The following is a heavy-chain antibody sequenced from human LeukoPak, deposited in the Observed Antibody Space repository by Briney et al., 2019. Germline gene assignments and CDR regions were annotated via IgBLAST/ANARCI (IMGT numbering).Heavy chain of an antibody. CDR1: GFTFSSYN. CDR3: ARWPIAAAPPVYYFDY. D-gene: IGHD6-13*01. V-gene: IGHV3-21*01. Sequence: GGSLRLSCAASGFTFSSYNMNWVRQAPWKGLDWVSSISSSSSHIYYADSVTGRFTISRDNAKNSLYLQMNSLRAEDTAVYYCARWPIAAAPPVYYFDYWGQGTLVTVSS. CDR2: ISSSSSHI. J-gene: IGHJ4*02.